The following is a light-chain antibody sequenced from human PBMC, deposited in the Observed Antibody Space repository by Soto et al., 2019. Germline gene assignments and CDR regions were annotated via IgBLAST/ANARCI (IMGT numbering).Light chain of an antibody. V-gene: IGKV1-5*03. CDR3: QQYYIYAT. Sequence: DIHMTQSPSTLSASVGDRVTMTCRASQTISNYLTWYQQRPRKAPKLLIYRSSILQNGVPSRFSGSGSGTEFTLTISSLQPDDFATYYCQQYYIYATFGQGTRVEI. J-gene: IGKJ1*01. CDR1: QTISNY. CDR2: RSS.